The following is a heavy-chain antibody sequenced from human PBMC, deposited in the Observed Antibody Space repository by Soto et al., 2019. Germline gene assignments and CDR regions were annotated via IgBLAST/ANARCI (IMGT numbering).Heavy chain of an antibody. Sequence: QVQLVQSGAEVKKPGASVTVSCKASGYTFTGYYIHWVRQAPGQGLEWMGWINPNRGGPNYARKFQGRVTMTRDTSISTGYMELSRLRSDDTDMYYCARLEVEKAVARGYLGQGNLVTVSS. CDR3: ARLEVEKAVARGY. V-gene: IGHV1-2*02. CDR2: INPNRGGP. CDR1: GYTFTGYY. D-gene: IGHD6-19*01. J-gene: IGHJ4*02.